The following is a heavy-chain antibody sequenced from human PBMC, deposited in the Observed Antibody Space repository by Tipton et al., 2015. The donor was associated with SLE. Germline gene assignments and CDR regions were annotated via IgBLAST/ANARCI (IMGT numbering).Heavy chain of an antibody. Sequence: QSGAEVKKPGASVKVSCKASGYTFASYYMHWVRQAPGQGLEWMGGIIPIFGTANYAQKFQGRVTITTDESTSTAYMELSSLRSEDTAVYYCARGRTAMVLGWFDPWGQGTLVTVSS. CDR2: IIPIFGTA. J-gene: IGHJ5*02. V-gene: IGHV1-69*05. CDR1: GYTFASYY. CDR3: ARGRTAMVLGWFDP. D-gene: IGHD5-18*01.